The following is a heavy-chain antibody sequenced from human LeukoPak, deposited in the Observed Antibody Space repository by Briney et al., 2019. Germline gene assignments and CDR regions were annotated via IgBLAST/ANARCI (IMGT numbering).Heavy chain of an antibody. D-gene: IGHD3-9*01. CDR2: IWYDGSNK. J-gene: IGHJ3*02. CDR3: ARDAPRNYDILTGYPTHAFDI. Sequence: PGRSLRLSCAASGFTFSSYGMHWVRQAPGKGLEWVAVIWYDGSNKYYADSVKGRFTISRDNSKNTLYLQMNSLRAEDTAVYYCARDAPRNYDILTGYPTHAFDIWGQGTMVTVSS. CDR1: GFTFSSYG. V-gene: IGHV3-33*01.